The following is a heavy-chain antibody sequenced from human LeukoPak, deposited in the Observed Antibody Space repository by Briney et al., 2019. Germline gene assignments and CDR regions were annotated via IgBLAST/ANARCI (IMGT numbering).Heavy chain of an antibody. J-gene: IGHJ4*02. CDR2: ISYDGSNK. CDR3: ATRPGTVEDY. V-gene: IGHV3-30-3*01. D-gene: IGHD1-1*01. Sequence: GRSLRLSCAASGFTFSSYAMHWVRQAPGKGLEWVAVISYDGSNKYYADSVKGRFTISRDNAKNSLYLQMNSLRAEDTAVYYCATRPGTVEDYWGQGTLVTVSS. CDR1: GFTFSSYA.